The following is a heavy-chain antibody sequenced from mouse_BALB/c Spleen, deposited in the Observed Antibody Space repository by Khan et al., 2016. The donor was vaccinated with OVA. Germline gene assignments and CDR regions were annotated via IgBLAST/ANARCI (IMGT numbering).Heavy chain of an antibody. D-gene: IGHD2-10*01. J-gene: IGHJ4*01. CDR3: DRQPYYPYSMIDY. V-gene: IGHV2-6-1*01. Sequence: VQLQESGPGLAAPSQSLSITCTISGISLTNYGVHWVRQPPGKGLEWLAVIWSDGSTTYNSALKSRLTITKDNSKSQVVLKMNSLQTDDTSMYFCDRQPYYPYSMIDYWGQGTSVTVSS. CDR2: IWSDGST. CDR1: GISLTNYG.